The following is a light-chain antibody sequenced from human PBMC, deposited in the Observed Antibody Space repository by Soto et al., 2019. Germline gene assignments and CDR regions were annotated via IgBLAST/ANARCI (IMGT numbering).Light chain of an antibody. CDR3: SSYAGSNNL. V-gene: IGLV2-8*01. CDR1: TSDVGGYNF. CDR2: EVA. Sequence: QSALTQPPSASGTPGQSVTISCTGTTSDVGGYNFVSWYQQHPGKAPKLVIYEVAKRPSGVSDRFSGSKSGNTASLTVSGLQPEDEADYYCSSYAGSNNLFGGGTKLTVL. J-gene: IGLJ2*01.